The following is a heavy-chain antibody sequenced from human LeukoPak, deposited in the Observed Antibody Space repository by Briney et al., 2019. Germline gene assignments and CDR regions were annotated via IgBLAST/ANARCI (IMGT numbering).Heavy chain of an antibody. D-gene: IGHD2-15*01. CDR2: IYYSGSA. CDR1: GGSISNSTYY. V-gene: IGHV4-39*07. CDR3: AAYSTRHRWFDP. Sequence: PSETLSLTCTVSGGSISNSTYYWGWIRQPPGKGLEWIANIYYSGSAFYNPSLKSRVTISIDTSKKEFSLKMRSVTAADTAVYYCAAYSTRHRWFDPWGQGTLVTVSS. J-gene: IGHJ5*02.